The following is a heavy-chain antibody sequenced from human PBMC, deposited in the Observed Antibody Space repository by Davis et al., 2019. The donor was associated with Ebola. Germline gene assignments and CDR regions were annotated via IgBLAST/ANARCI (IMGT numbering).Heavy chain of an antibody. J-gene: IGHJ6*02. D-gene: IGHD5-18*01. V-gene: IGHV3-9*01. CDR2: ISWNSGSI. CDR1: GFTFDDYA. Sequence: PGGSLRLSCAASGFTFDDYAMHWVRQAPGKGLEWVSVISWNSGSIGYADSVKGRFTISRDNSKNTLYLQMNSLRAEDTAVYYCAKEDTAMVTGDFYFGMDVWGQGTTVTVSS. CDR3: AKEDTAMVTGDFYFGMDV.